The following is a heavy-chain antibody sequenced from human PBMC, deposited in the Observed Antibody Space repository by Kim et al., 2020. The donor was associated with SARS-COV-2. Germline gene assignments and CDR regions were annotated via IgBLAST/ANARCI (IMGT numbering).Heavy chain of an antibody. CDR3: ARLVAAAGSYNWFDP. V-gene: IGHV5-51*01. Sequence: GESLKISCKGSGYSFTNYWIGWVRQVPGQGLYWMGSISPEHSYSRSSPSFHGQVTVSADNAISTAYLQCSSLKASDTARYDCARLVAAAGSYNWFDPWGQGSLVTVSS. J-gene: IGHJ5*02. D-gene: IGHD6-13*01. CDR2: ISPEHSYS. CDR1: GYSFTNYW.